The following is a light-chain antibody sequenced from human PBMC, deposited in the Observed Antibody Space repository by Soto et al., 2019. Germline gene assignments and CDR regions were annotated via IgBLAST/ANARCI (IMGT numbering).Light chain of an antibody. CDR1: QTVYNY. V-gene: IGKV3-11*01. J-gene: IGKJ4*01. CDR3: QQRYDWPLT. CDR2: DAS. Sequence: EIVLTQSPATLSLSPGERATLSCRASQTVYNYLAWYQQRPGQAPRLLIYDASNRATGVPARFSGSGSGTDFTLTISSLGPDDLAIYFCQQRYDWPLTFGGGSRIEMK.